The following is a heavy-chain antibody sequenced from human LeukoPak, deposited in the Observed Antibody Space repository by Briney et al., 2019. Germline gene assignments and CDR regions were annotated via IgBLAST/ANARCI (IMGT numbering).Heavy chain of an antibody. CDR1: GYTFTSYG. J-gene: IGHJ4*02. D-gene: IGHD2-2*01. CDR2: ISAYNGNT. CDR3: ARAVVVFDY. V-gene: IGHV1-18*01. Sequence: ASVKVSRKASGYTFTSYGISWVRQAPGQGLEWMGWISAYNGNTNYAQKLQGRVTMTTDTSTSTVYMELSSLRSEDTAVYYCARAVVVFDYWGQGTLVTVSS.